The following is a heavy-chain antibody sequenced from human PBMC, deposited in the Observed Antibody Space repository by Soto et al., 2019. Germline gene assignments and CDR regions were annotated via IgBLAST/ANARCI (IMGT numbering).Heavy chain of an antibody. Sequence: GGSLRLSCASSRFTFISYAMNWVRQAPGKGLEWVSGIDGSGVRTYYADSVKGRFTISRDNSKNTLYLQMNSLRAEDTAVYYCATYYDILTGYYTSDAFDIWGQGTMVT. CDR2: IDGSGVRT. D-gene: IGHD3-9*01. V-gene: IGHV3-23*01. CDR1: RFTFISYA. J-gene: IGHJ3*02. CDR3: ATYYDILTGYYTSDAFDI.